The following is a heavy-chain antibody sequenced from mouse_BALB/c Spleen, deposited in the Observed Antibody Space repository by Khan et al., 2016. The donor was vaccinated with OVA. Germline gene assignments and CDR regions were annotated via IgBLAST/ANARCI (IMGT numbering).Heavy chain of an antibody. V-gene: IGHV1-4*01. CDR2: INPSSGYT. J-gene: IGHJ3*01. Sequence: VQLQQSGAELARPGASVKMSCKASGYTFTSYTMHWDKQWTGQGLEWIGYINPSSGYTNYNQKFKDKATLTADKSSSTAYMQLSSLTFQDSAVFSCARAGAYDRSDGWFAYWGQRTLVIVSA. CDR1: GYTFTSYT. D-gene: IGHD2-14*01. CDR3: ARAGAYDRSDGWFAY.